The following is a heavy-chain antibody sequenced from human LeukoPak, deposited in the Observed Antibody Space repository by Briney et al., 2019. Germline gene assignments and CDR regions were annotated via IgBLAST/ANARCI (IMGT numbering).Heavy chain of an antibody. CDR2: ISGSGGST. CDR1: GFTFSSYA. Sequence: GGSLRLSCAASGFTFSSYAMSWVRQAPGKGLEWVSAISGSGGSTYYADSVKGRFTISRDNSKNTLYLQMNSLRAEDTAVYYCASSGYCSSTNCYLDYWGQGTLVTVSS. CDR3: ASSGYCSSTNCYLDY. D-gene: IGHD2-2*01. V-gene: IGHV3-23*01. J-gene: IGHJ4*02.